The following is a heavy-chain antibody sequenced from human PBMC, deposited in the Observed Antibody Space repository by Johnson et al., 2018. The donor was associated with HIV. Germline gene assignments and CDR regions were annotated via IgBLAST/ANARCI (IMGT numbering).Heavy chain of an antibody. CDR2: IYSGGST. CDR1: GFSVSNTY. D-gene: IGHD3-10*01. V-gene: IGHV3-66*01. CDR3: ARAPGFSRAFDI. J-gene: IGHJ3*02. Sequence: VQLVESGGGVVQPGGSLRLSCGASGFSVSNTYMNWVRQAPGKGLEWVSVIYSGGSTYYADSVRGRFTISRDDSKNTLYLQMNRLTAEDTAVYYCARAPGFSRAFDIWGQGTMVTVSS.